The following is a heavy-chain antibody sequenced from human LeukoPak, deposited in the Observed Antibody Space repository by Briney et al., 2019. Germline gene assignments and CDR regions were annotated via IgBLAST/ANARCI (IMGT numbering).Heavy chain of an antibody. J-gene: IGHJ3*01. V-gene: IGHV1-69*02. CDR1: GGTLSSYT. Sequence: SVKVSCKASGGTLSSYTISWVRQAPGQGLEWMGRIIPILGIANYAQKFQGRVTITADKSTSTAYMELSSLRSEDTAVYYCARPYSGYELDAFDVWGQGTMVTVSS. D-gene: IGHD5-12*01. CDR3: ARPYSGYELDAFDV. CDR2: IIPILGIA.